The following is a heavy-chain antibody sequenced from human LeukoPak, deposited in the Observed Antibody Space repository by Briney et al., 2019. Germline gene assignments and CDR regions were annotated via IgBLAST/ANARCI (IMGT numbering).Heavy chain of an antibody. D-gene: IGHD3-22*01. CDR3: ARDYYDSSGYTPSFDY. CDR2: ISSSSSYI. CDR1: GFTFSSYS. V-gene: IGHV3-21*01. J-gene: IGHJ4*02. Sequence: PGGSLRLSCAASGFTFSSYSMNWVRQAPGKGLEWVSSISSSSSYIYYADSVKGRFTISRDNAKNSLYLQMNSLRAEDTAVYYCARDYYDSSGYTPSFDYWGQGTLVTVSS.